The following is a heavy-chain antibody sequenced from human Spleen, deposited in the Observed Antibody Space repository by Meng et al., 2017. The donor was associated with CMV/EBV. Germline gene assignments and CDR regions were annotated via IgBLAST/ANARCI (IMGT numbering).Heavy chain of an antibody. CDR3: ARDLGYCSSTRCNWFDP. Sequence: ASVKVSCKASGYTFSNYGISWVRQAPGQGLEWMGWISAYNSNTNYAQRLQGRLTMTTDTSTSTAYMELRSLRSDDTAMYYCARDLGYCSSTRCNWFDPWGQGALVTVSS. CDR1: GYTFSNYG. V-gene: IGHV1-18*01. J-gene: IGHJ5*02. D-gene: IGHD2-2*01. CDR2: ISAYNSNT.